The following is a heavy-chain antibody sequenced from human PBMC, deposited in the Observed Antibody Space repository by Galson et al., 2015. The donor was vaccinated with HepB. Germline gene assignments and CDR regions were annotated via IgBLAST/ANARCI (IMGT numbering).Heavy chain of an antibody. Sequence: SLRLSCAASGFTFGDYAMSWFRQAPGKGLEWVGFIRSKAYGGTTEYAASVKGRFTISRDDSKSIAYLQMNSLKTEDTAVYYCTRAAAGTQYYGMDVWGQGTTVTVSS. CDR2: IRSKAYGGTT. CDR3: TRAAAGTQYYGMDV. J-gene: IGHJ6*02. V-gene: IGHV3-49*03. D-gene: IGHD6-13*01. CDR1: GFTFGDYA.